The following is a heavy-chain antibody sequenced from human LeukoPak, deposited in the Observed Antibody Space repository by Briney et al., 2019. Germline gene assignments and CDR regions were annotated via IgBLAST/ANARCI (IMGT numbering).Heavy chain of an antibody. D-gene: IGHD1-26*01. V-gene: IGHV4-30-2*01. Sequence: SETLSLTCAVSGGSISSGGYSWSWIRQPPGKGLEWIGYIYHSGSTYYNPSLKSRVTISVDRSKNQFSLKLSSMTAADTAVYYCARGSYSGSYHFDYWGQGTLVTVSS. CDR3: ARGSYSGSYHFDY. CDR2: IYHSGST. CDR1: GGSISSGGYS. J-gene: IGHJ4*02.